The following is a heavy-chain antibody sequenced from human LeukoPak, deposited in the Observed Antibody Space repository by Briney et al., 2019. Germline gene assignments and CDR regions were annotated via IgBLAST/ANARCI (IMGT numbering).Heavy chain of an antibody. D-gene: IGHD5-12*01. J-gene: IGHJ4*02. V-gene: IGHV4-39*01. CDR3: ARGRRGSRGVDY. CDR1: GGSISSSSYY. Sequence: PSETLPLTCTVSGGSISSSSYYWGWIRQPPGKGLEWIGSIYYSGSTYYNPSLKSRVTISVDTSKNQFSLKLSSVTAADTAVYYCARGRRGSRGVDYWGQGTLVTVSS. CDR2: IYYSGST.